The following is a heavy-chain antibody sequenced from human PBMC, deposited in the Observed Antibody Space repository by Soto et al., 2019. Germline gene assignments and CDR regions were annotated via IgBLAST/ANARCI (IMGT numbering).Heavy chain of an antibody. Sequence: GGSLRLSCAASGFTFSSYAMSWVRQAPGKGLEWVSAISGSGGNTYYADSVKGRFTISRDNSKNTLYLQMNSLRAEDTAVYYCATLYGAVAGYMDVWGKGTTVTVSS. CDR2: ISGSGGNT. D-gene: IGHD6-19*01. CDR1: GFTFSSYA. V-gene: IGHV3-23*01. J-gene: IGHJ6*03. CDR3: ATLYGAVAGYMDV.